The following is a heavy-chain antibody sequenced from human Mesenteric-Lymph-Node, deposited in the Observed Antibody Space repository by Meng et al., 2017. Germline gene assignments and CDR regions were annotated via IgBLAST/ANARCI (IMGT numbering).Heavy chain of an antibody. CDR1: DGFTTSDDYY. V-gene: IGHV4-30-4*01. CDR3: ARDSPGGYGYFDS. Sequence: QGQLQESGPGLGKPSQTLSLTCTVSDGFTTSDDYYWSWIRQPPGKGLEWIGYIHYSGTTYYNPSLKSRIAIPLDTSKNQFSLNLNSVTAADAAVYYCARDSPGGYGYFDSWGQGTLVTVSS. D-gene: IGHD5-12*01. J-gene: IGHJ4*02. CDR2: IHYSGTT.